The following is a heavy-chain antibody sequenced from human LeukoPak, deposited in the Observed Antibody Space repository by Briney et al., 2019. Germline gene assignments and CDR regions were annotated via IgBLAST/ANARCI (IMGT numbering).Heavy chain of an antibody. V-gene: IGHV1-2*02. J-gene: IGHJ4*02. CDR3: ATDRGAAVAGY. CDR2: TNPNSGGT. CDR1: GYTFTGYY. D-gene: IGHD6-19*01. Sequence: ASVKVSCKASGYTFTGYYMHWVRQAPGQGLEWMGWTNPNSGGTNYAQKFQGRVTITRDTSISTAYMELSRLRSDDTAVYYCATDRGAAVAGYWGQGTLVTVSS.